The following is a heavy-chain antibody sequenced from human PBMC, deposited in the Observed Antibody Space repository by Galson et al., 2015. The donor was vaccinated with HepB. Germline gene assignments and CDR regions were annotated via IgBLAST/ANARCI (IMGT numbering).Heavy chain of an antibody. Sequence: SVKVSCKASGYTFTDYHMHWVRQAPGQGPEWMGWVNPKSGGTKYAEKFEGWVTMTRDTSINTAYMELSNLKYDDTATYYCARDPGRPGMRHWYFDLWGRGTLVTVSS. V-gene: IGHV1-2*04. CDR3: ARDPGRPGMRHWYFDL. J-gene: IGHJ2*01. CDR1: GYTFTDYH. CDR2: VNPKSGGT. D-gene: IGHD3-10*01.